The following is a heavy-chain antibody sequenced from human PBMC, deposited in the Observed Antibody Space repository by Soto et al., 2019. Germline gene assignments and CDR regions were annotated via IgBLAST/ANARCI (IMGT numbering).Heavy chain of an antibody. J-gene: IGHJ4*02. Sequence: QVQLVQSGAEVKKPGASVKVSCKASGYTFTSYYMHWVRQAPGQGLEWMGIINPSGGSTSYAQKFQGRGTMPRDTSTSTVYMELSSLRSEDTAVYYCARVLRGRAVTITDLPGYWGQGTLVTVSS. D-gene: IGHD4-17*01. CDR3: ARVLRGRAVTITDLPGY. V-gene: IGHV1-46*03. CDR2: INPSGGST. CDR1: GYTFTSYY.